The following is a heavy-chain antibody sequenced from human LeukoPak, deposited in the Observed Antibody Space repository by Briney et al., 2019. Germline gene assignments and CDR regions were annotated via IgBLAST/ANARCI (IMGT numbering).Heavy chain of an antibody. CDR2: ISSSSSHI. CDR1: GFTFSSYT. D-gene: IGHD5-24*01. CDR3: ARRDGYSIFQH. Sequence: GGSLRLSCAASGFTFSSYTMNWVRQAPGKGLEYVSSISSSSSHIYYADSVKGRFTISRDNAKNSLYLQMNSLRAEDSAMYYCARRDGYSIFQHWGQGTLVTVSS. V-gene: IGHV3-21*04. J-gene: IGHJ1*01.